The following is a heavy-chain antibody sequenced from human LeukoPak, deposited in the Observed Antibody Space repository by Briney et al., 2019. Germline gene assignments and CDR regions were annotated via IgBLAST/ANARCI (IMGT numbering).Heavy chain of an antibody. J-gene: IGHJ4*02. V-gene: IGHV3-53*01. CDR1: GFTVSSNY. CDR3: ARESYGYYDSSGYYFDY. Sequence: AGGSLRLSCAASGFTVSSNYMSWVRQAPGKGLEWVSVIYSGGSTYYADSVKGRFTISRDNSKNTLYLQMNSLRAEDTAVYYCARESYGYYDSSGYYFDYWGQGTLVTVSS. CDR2: IYSGGST. D-gene: IGHD3-22*01.